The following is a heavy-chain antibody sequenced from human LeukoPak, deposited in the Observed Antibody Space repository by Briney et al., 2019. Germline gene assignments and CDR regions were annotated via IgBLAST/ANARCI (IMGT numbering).Heavy chain of an antibody. Sequence: PSETLSLTCTVSGGSISNYYWSWIRQPAGKGLEWIGRIYTGGGTNCNPSLKSRVTMSVSKNHFSLKLSSVTAADTAVYHCARSSRVAGGHYYFDYWGQGTLVTVSS. CDR1: GGSISNYY. CDR3: ARSSRVAGGHYYFDY. CDR2: IYTGGGT. V-gene: IGHV4-4*07. J-gene: IGHJ4*02. D-gene: IGHD6-13*01.